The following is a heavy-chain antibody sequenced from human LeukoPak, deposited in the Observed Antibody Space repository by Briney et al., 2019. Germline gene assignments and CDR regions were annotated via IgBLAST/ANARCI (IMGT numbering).Heavy chain of an antibody. J-gene: IGHJ4*02. D-gene: IGHD3-9*01. CDR2: INPNSGGT. CDR1: GYTFTGYY. V-gene: IGHV1-2*02. CDR3: VRLYDWGRLDY. Sequence: ASVKVSCKTSGYTFTGYYLFWVRQAPGQGLEWMGWINPNSGGTNYAQKFQGRVTMTRDTSIRTAYMELSRLTSDDTAVYYCVRLYDWGRLDYWGQGTLVTVSS.